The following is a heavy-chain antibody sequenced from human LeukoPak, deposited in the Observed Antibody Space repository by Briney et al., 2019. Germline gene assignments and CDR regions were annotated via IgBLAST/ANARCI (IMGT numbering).Heavy chain of an antibody. CDR1: GGSISSSNW. CDR3: VRHDGRGGATMGAFDS. J-gene: IGHJ5*01. D-gene: IGHD5-12*01. CDR2: IYHSGST. V-gene: IGHV4-4*02. Sequence: PSETLSLTCAVSGGSISSSNWWSWVRQPPGKGLEWIGEIYHSGSTNYNPSLDGRVTISLDTSANHFSLQLNSVTAADTAVYYCVRHDGRGGATMGAFDSWGQGSLVTVSS.